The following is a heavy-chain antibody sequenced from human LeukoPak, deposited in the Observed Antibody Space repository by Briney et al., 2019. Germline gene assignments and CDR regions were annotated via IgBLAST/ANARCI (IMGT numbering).Heavy chain of an antibody. J-gene: IGHJ6*03. D-gene: IGHD5-12*01. Sequence: GGSLRLSCAASGFTFSSYWMSWVRQAPGKGLEWVANIKQDGSEKYYVDSVKGRFTISRDNAKNSLYLQMNSLRAEDTAAYYCAREVADGDYYYYYYMDVWGKGTTVTVSS. V-gene: IGHV3-7*01. CDR1: GFTFSSYW. CDR2: IKQDGSEK. CDR3: AREVADGDYYYYYYMDV.